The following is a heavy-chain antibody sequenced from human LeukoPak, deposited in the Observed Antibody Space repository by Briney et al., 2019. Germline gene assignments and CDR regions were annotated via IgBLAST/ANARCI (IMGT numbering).Heavy chain of an antibody. V-gene: IGHV1-69*06. Sequence: GASVKVSCKASGGTFSSYAISWVRQAPGQGLEWMGGIIPIFGTANYAQKFQGRVTITADKSTSTAYMELSSLRSEDTAVYYCARPRPGYSYGPALDYWGQGTLVTASS. CDR3: ARPRPGYSYGPALDY. CDR2: IIPIFGTA. CDR1: GGTFSSYA. D-gene: IGHD5-18*01. J-gene: IGHJ4*02.